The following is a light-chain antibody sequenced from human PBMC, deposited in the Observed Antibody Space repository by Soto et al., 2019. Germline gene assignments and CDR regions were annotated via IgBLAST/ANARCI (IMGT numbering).Light chain of an antibody. J-gene: IGKJ1*01. CDR2: RAS. Sequence: IVLTQSPANLSVSPGERSTLSCSASESVSDDLAWYQQKPGRAPRLLIYRASTRAAGVSARISGSGSGTEFTLSISSLQPEDSAVYYCKQYYNWPPWTFGQGTKVDI. CDR1: ESVSDD. V-gene: IGKV3-15*01. CDR3: KQYYNWPPWT.